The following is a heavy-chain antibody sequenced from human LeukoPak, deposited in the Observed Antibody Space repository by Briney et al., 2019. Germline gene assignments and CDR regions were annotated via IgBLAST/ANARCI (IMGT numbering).Heavy chain of an antibody. D-gene: IGHD6-13*01. CDR3: ARDCQDSSSWYYWAPSPRWFDP. J-gene: IGHJ5*02. CDR2: ISYDGSNK. CDR1: GFTFSSYA. Sequence: PGGSLRPSCAASGFTFSSYAMHWVRQAPGKGLEWVAVISYDGSNKYYADSVKGRFTISRDNSKNTLYLQMNSLRAEDTAVYYCARDCQDSSSWYYWAPSPRWFDPWGQGTLVTVSS. V-gene: IGHV3-30-3*01.